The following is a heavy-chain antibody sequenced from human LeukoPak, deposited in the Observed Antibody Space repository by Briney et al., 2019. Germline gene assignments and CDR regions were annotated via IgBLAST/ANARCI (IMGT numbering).Heavy chain of an antibody. CDR2: ISGSGGST. CDR3: AKGSYYYDSSGYYFDY. J-gene: IGHJ4*02. CDR1: GFTFSSYW. V-gene: IGHV3-23*01. Sequence: GGSLRLSCAASGFTFSSYWMSWVRQAPGKGLEWVSAISGSGGSTYYADSVKGRFTISRDNSKNTLYLQMNSLRAEDTAVYYCAKGSYYYDSSGYYFDYWGQGTLVTVSS. D-gene: IGHD3-22*01.